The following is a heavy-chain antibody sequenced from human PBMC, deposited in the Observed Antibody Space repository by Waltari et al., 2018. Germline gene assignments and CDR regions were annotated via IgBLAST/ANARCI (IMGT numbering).Heavy chain of an antibody. D-gene: IGHD4-17*01. CDR2: IRRDGSQA. Sequence: EEQLVESGGGLVPPGGSLRLPWEGSGFPFRNYWMSWVRQAPGKGLEWVANIRRDGSQANYVDSVKGRFTISRDNAKKSLYLQMNSLRAEDTGVYYCARESTASNEGVWGQGTLVTVSS. CDR3: ARESTASNEGV. CDR1: GFPFRNYW. J-gene: IGHJ4*02. V-gene: IGHV3-7*01.